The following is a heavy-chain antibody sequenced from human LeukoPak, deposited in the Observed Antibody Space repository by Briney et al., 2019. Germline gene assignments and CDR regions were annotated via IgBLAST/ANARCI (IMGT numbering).Heavy chain of an antibody. CDR1: GYTFTSCA. CDR3: ARQGPGYCGSTSCYGVDY. J-gene: IGHJ4*02. Sequence: EASVKVSCKASGYTFTSCAMNWVRQAPGQGLEWMGWINTNTGNPTYAQGFTGRFVFSLDTSVSTAYLQISSLKAEDTAVYYCARQGPGYCGSTSCYGVDYWGQGSPVTVSS. V-gene: IGHV7-4-1*02. D-gene: IGHD2-2*01. CDR2: INTNTGNP.